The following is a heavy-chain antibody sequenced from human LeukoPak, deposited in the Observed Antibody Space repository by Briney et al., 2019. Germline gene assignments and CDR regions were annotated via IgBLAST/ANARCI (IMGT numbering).Heavy chain of an antibody. Sequence: SRTLSLTCAVSGGSISSGGYSWSWIRQPPGRGLEWIGYIYHSGSTYYNPSLKSRVTISVDRSKNQFSLKLSSVTAADTAMYYCARAAAGGNWFDPWGQGTLVTVSS. CDR2: IYHSGST. D-gene: IGHD6-13*01. V-gene: IGHV4-30-2*01. CDR1: GGSISSGGYS. CDR3: ARAAAGGNWFDP. J-gene: IGHJ5*02.